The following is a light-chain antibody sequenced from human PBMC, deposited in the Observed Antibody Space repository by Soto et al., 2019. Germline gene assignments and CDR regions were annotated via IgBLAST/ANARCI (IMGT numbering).Light chain of an antibody. J-gene: IGKJ1*01. V-gene: IGKV1-5*01. CDR1: QSISSW. Sequence: DIQMTQSPSLLSASVGDRVTISCRASQSISSWLAWYQQKPGKAPNLLIFDASTLETGVPSRFRGSEAETEFTLTISGLQPDDFATYYCQQYNSYPWTFGQGTKVEIK. CDR2: DAS. CDR3: QQYNSYPWT.